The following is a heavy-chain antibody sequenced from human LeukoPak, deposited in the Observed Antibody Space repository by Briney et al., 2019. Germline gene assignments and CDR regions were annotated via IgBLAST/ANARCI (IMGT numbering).Heavy chain of an antibody. CDR1: GFTFSSYS. J-gene: IGHJ4*02. Sequence: GGSLRLSCAASGFTFSSYSMNWVRQAPGKGLEWVSSISSSCSHIYYADSVRGRFTISRDNAKSSLYLQMNSLRAEDTAVYYCARVRAQREDCSGGTCYVDYWGQGTLVTVSS. D-gene: IGHD2-15*01. CDR2: ISSSCSHI. V-gene: IGHV3-21*01. CDR3: ARVRAQREDCSGGTCYVDY.